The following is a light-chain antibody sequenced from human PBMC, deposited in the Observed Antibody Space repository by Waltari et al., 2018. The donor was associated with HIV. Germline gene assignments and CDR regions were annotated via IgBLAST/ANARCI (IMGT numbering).Light chain of an antibody. CDR2: KAS. J-gene: IGKJ1*01. CDR3: QQYNSYSWT. Sequence: DIQMTQSPSTLSASVGARVTITCRASQSIRSWLAWYQQKPGKAPKRLIYKASTLESGVPARCSGSGSGTEFTLTISSLQPNDFATYYCQQYNSYSWTFGQGTKVDIK. V-gene: IGKV1-5*03. CDR1: QSIRSW.